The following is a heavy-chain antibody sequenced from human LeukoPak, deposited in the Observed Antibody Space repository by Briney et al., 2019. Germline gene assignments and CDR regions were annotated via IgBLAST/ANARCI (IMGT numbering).Heavy chain of an antibody. CDR2: INPSGGST. D-gene: IGHD5-24*01. V-gene: IGHV1-46*01. CDR3: ARVRDGYNDAYDI. J-gene: IGHJ3*02. CDR1: GSTFTNYN. Sequence: ASVKVSRTASGSTFTNYNMHWVRQAPGQGLEWMGIINPSGGSTNYAQNFQARVTMTRDTSTSTVYMELSSLRSEDTAVYYCARVRDGYNDAYDIWGQGTMVTVPS.